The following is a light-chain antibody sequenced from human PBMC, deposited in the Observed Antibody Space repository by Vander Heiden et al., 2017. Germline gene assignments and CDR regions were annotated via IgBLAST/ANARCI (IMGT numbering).Light chain of an antibody. CDR3: HQDCSSRT. CDR2: GAS. J-gene: IGKJ1*01. V-gene: IGKV3-20*01. CDR1: QSVSSSY. Sequence: EIVLTQSPGTLSLSPGERATLSCRASQSVSSSYLAWYQQKPGQAPRLLIYGASSRATGIPDRFRGSGSGTDFTLTSSSLEPQDFAVYYWHQDCSSRTFGQWTKVEIK.